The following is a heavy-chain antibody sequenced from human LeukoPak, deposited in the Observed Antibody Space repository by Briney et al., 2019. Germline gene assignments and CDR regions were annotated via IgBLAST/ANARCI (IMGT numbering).Heavy chain of an antibody. Sequence: SETLSLTCTVSGGSISSGGYYWSWIRQHPGKGLEWIGYIYYSGSTYYNPSLKSRVAISADTAKNQFFLKLTSVTAADTAVYYCARMSCDTLGCPTVYNWIDPWGQGTLVTVSS. CDR1: GGSISSGGYY. CDR2: IYYSGST. V-gene: IGHV4-31*03. J-gene: IGHJ5*02. D-gene: IGHD2-15*01. CDR3: ARMSCDTLGCPTVYNWIDP.